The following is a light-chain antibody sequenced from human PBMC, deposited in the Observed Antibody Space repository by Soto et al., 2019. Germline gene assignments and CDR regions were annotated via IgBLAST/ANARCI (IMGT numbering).Light chain of an antibody. CDR1: QSVSSSY. Sequence: VFIQCPGALSLSHGVEATLPRRASQSVSSSYLAWYQQKPGQAPRLLIYDASSRATGIPDRFSGGGSGTDFTLTISRLEPEDFAVYYCQQFSSYPLTFGGGTKVDIK. J-gene: IGKJ4*01. CDR3: QQFSSYPLT. CDR2: DAS. V-gene: IGKV3-20*01.